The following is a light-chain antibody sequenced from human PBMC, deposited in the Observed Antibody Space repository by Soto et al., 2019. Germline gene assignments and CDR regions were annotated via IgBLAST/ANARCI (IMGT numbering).Light chain of an antibody. CDR3: AAWDDRLNGRV. CDR2: KSN. Sequence: QSVLTQPPSASATPGQRVTISSSGSSSNIGSNTVNWYQQLPGTAPKLLIYKSNQRPSGVPDRFSGSKSGTSASLAISGLQSEDEADYYCAAWDDRLNGRVFGGGTKLTVL. V-gene: IGLV1-44*01. J-gene: IGLJ3*02. CDR1: SSNIGSNT.